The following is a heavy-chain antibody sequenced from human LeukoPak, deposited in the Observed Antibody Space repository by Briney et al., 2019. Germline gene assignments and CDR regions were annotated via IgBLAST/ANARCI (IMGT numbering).Heavy chain of an antibody. V-gene: IGHV3-23*01. CDR3: AKGFDFWRGLYYFDH. J-gene: IGHJ4*02. CDR1: RITFTSHG. CDR2: ISGSGGVT. Sequence: GGSLRLSCTASRITFTSHGLSWVRQAPGKGLEWVSSISGSGGVTLYADSVKGRFAISRDNSKSTVYLQMNRLRAEDTAVYYCAKGFDFWRGLYYFDHWGQGTLVTVSS. D-gene: IGHD3-3*01.